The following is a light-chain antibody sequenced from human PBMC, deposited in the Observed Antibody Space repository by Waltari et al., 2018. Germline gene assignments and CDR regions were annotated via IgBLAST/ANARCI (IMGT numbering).Light chain of an antibody. CDR1: NSNIGNSP. CDR3: ASWDYRLNGSL. J-gene: IGLJ2*01. V-gene: IGLV1-44*01. Sequence: QSVMTRPPSASGTPGQGALISCSGSNSNIGNSPVTWYQQLPGPAPKVLIYGDDRRPSGVRDRFSGSKSGTSASLAITGLQSEDEDDYYCASWDYRLNGSLVGGGTRLTVL. CDR2: GDD.